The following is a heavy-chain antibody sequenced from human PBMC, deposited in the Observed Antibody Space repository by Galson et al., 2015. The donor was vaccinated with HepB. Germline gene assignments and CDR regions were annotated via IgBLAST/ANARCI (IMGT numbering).Heavy chain of an antibody. CDR1: GLSITGRY. D-gene: IGHD3-16*01. CDR3: ANDNGAGAFDY. V-gene: IGHV3-72*01. CDR2: IKDKHQNYAT. J-gene: IGHJ4*02. Sequence: SLRLSCAVSGLSITGRYLDWFRQAPGKGLEWVAHIKDKHQNYATEYAASVKGRFIISRDDSTDSLFLQMNSLRTEDTAVYYCANDNGAGAFDYWGPGTLVTVSS.